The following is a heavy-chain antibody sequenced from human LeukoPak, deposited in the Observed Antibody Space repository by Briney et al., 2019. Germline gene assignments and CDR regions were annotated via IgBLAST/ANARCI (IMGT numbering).Heavy chain of an antibody. CDR2: IDSDGSTT. Sequence: GGSLRLSCAASGFTFSSYWMHWVRQAPGKGLVWVSRIDSDGSTTSYADSVKGRFTISRYNAKKTLYLQMNSLRVEDTAVHYCARGTDDIDIWGQGTMVTVSS. CDR3: ARGTDDIDI. J-gene: IGHJ3*02. CDR1: GFTFSSYW. V-gene: IGHV3-74*01. D-gene: IGHD3-9*01.